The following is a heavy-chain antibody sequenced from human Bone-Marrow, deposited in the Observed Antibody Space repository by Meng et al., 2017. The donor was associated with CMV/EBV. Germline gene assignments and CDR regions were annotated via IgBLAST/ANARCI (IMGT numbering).Heavy chain of an antibody. Sequence: SVKVSCKASGFTFTSSAVQWVRQARGQRLEWIGWIVVGSGNTNYAQKFQERVTITRDMSTSTAYMELSSLRSEDTAVYYCAARYSSGWYYFDYWGQGPRSPSPQ. V-gene: IGHV1-58*01. CDR2: IVVGSGNT. D-gene: IGHD6-19*01. J-gene: IGHJ4*02. CDR3: AARYSSGWYYFDY. CDR1: GFTFTSSA.